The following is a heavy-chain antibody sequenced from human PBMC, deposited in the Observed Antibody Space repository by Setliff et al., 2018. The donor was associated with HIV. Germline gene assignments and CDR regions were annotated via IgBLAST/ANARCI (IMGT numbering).Heavy chain of an antibody. D-gene: IGHD2-15*01. V-gene: IGHV4-34*01. CDR2: IDHSGST. CDR1: GGSLSDSF. CDR3: ARIWLHKDADIPRFDP. J-gene: IGHJ5*02. Sequence: SETLSLTCAVYGGSLSDSFWGWIRHPPGKGLEWIGEIDHSGSTNYNSSLESRVTISRDMSKKQFSLKMTSVTAADTAIYYCARIWLHKDADIPRFDPWGQGILVTVSS.